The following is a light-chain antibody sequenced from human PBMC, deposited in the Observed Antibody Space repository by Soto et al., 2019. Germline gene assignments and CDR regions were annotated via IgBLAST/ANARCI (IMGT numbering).Light chain of an antibody. J-gene: IGKJ5*01. CDR2: GAS. V-gene: IGKV3-20*01. CDR1: QSVGTY. Sequence: EIVLTQSPATLSLSPGERATLSCRASQSVGTYLAWYQQKPGLAPRLLIYGASSRATGIPDRFSGSGSGTDFTLTISRLEPEDFAVYYCQQCGSSPITFGQGTRLEIK. CDR3: QQCGSSPIT.